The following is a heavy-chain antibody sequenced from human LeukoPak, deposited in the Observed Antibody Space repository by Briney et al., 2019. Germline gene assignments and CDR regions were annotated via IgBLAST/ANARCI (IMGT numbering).Heavy chain of an antibody. D-gene: IGHD2-15*01. J-gene: IGHJ4*02. Sequence: GGSLRLSCAASGFTFSSYALHWVRQAPGKGLEWVALTSSDGSDQYYADFVKGRFTISKDKSKNTLYLQMNSLKIEDTAVYYCARGCVGTPPPFDFWGQGTLVTVSS. CDR1: GFTFSSYA. CDR3: ARGCVGTPPPFDF. CDR2: TSSDGSDQ. V-gene: IGHV3-30-3*01.